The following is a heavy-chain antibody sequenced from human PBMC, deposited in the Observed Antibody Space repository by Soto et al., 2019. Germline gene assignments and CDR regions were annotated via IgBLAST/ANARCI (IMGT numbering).Heavy chain of an antibody. Sequence: GGSLRLSCAASGFTFSSYDMHWVRQATGKGLEWVSAIGTAGDTYYPGSVKGRFTISRENAKNSLYLQMNSLRAEDTAVYYCARGGADRGGWFDPWGQGTLVTVSS. CDR2: IGTAGDT. V-gene: IGHV3-13*01. CDR1: GFTFSSYD. D-gene: IGHD6-6*01. CDR3: ARGGADRGGWFDP. J-gene: IGHJ5*02.